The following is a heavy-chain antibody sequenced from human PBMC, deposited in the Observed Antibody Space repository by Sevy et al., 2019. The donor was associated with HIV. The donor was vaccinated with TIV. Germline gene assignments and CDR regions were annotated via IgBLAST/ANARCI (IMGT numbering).Heavy chain of an antibody. CDR2: IKQDGSEK. J-gene: IGHJ4*02. CDR1: GFVFSSHW. Sequence: GGSLRLSCAASGFVFSSHWMTRVRQAPGKGLEWVANIKQDGSEKYYVDSVKGRFTISRDNAKNSLYLQMNSLRVEDTAMYYCASDYSWGQGTLVTVSS. V-gene: IGHV3-7*01. CDR3: ASDYS.